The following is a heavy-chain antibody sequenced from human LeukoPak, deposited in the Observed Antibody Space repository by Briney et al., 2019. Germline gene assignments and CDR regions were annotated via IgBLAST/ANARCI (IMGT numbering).Heavy chain of an antibody. CDR2: IYYSGST. Sequence: SETLSLTCTVSGGSISRGDYYWSWIRQPPGKGLEWIGYIYYSGSTYYNPSLKSRVTISVDTSKNQFSLKLSSVTAADTAVYYCARGDPDYYYYYMDVWGKGTTVTVSS. J-gene: IGHJ6*03. CDR1: GGSISRGDYY. V-gene: IGHV4-30-4*08. CDR3: ARGDPDYYYYYMDV.